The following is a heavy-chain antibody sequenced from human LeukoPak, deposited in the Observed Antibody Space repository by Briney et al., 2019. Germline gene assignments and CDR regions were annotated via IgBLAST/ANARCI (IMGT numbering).Heavy chain of an antibody. CDR3: ARGPIVVVPAASYMDV. CDR1: GFTFSSYA. V-gene: IGHV3-74*01. Sequence: GRSLRLSCAASGFTFSSYAMHWVRQAPGKGLVWVSRINSDGSSTSYADSVKGRFTISRDNAKNTLYLQMNSLRAEDTAVYYCARGPIVVVPAASYMDVWGKGTTVTISS. J-gene: IGHJ6*03. CDR2: INSDGSST. D-gene: IGHD2-2*01.